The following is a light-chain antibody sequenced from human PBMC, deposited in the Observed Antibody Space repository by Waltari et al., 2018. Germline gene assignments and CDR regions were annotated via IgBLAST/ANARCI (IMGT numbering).Light chain of an antibody. Sequence: VLTQSPGTLSLSPGERATLSCRASQRVANSYLAWYQQRPGKAPRLLIYAASSRATGIPDRFSGSVSGTDFTLTISRLEPEDSAVYYCHQYGNSARTFGQGTKVEIK. CDR1: QRVANSY. CDR2: AAS. CDR3: HQYGNSART. J-gene: IGKJ1*01. V-gene: IGKV3-20*01.